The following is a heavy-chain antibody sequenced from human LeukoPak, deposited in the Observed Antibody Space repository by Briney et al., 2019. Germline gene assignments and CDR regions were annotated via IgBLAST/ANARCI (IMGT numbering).Heavy chain of an antibody. D-gene: IGHD3-22*01. CDR2: ISSSGSTI. CDR1: GFTFSDYY. V-gene: IGHV3-11*01. Sequence: GGSLRLSCAASGFTFSDYYMSWIRQAPGKGLEWVSYISSSGSTIYYADSVKGRFTISRDNAKNSLYLQMNSLRAEDTAVYYCARGQRYYYDSSGTHYFDYWGQGTLVTVSS. J-gene: IGHJ4*02. CDR3: ARGQRYYYDSSGTHYFDY.